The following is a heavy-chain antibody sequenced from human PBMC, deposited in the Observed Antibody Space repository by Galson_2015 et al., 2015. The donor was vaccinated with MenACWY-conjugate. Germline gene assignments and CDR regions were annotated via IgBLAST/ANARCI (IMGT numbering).Heavy chain of an antibody. CDR3: ATGSSWYTWFDP. Sequence: SLRLSCAASGFTFNTHAMSWVRQAPGKGLEWVSGIGGRGGSGAGTYYADSVKGRFTISRDNSKNMLYLQMNSLRADDTAVYHCATGSSWYTWFDPWGQGTLVTVSP. CDR1: GFTFNTHA. V-gene: IGHV3-23*01. D-gene: IGHD6-13*01. J-gene: IGHJ5*02. CDR2: IGGRGGSGAGT.